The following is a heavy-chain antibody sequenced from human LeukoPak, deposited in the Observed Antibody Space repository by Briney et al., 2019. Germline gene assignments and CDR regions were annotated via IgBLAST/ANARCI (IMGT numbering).Heavy chain of an antibody. V-gene: IGHV3-21*03. Sequence: GGSLRLSCAASGSTFSSCSMNWVRQGPGKGLEWVSSISSSSSYIYYTDSVKGRFTISRDNAKNSLYLQMNSLRADDTAVYYCARDQPPSGIVVVPAADYWGQGTLVTVSS. CDR1: GSTFSSCS. CDR2: ISSSSSYI. D-gene: IGHD2-2*01. J-gene: IGHJ4*02. CDR3: ARDQPPSGIVVVPAADY.